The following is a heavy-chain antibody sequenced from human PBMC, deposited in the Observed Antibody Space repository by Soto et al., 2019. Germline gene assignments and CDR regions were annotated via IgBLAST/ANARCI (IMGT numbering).Heavy chain of an antibody. Sequence: QVQLVEPGGGLVKPGGSLRLSCAASGFTFSDYYMSWIRQAPGKGLEWVSYISSSSSYTNYADSVKGRFTISRDNAKNSLYLQMNSLRAEDTAVYYCARDSGSYLGGGNLFDPWGQVTLVNVSS. J-gene: IGHJ5*02. CDR1: GFTFSDYY. CDR2: ISSSSSYT. V-gene: IGHV3-11*06. CDR3: ARDSGSYLGGGNLFDP. D-gene: IGHD1-26*01.